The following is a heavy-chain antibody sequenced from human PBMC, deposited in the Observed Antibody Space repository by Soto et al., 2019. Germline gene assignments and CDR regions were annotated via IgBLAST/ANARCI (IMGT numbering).Heavy chain of an antibody. CDR2: ISSNSAYI. J-gene: IGHJ5*02. D-gene: IGHD6-13*01. CDR3: TRDASRDSSARGWFDP. CDR1: GCSFDDYA. Sequence: GGSLRLSCAASGCSFDDYAMNRVRKATGKGLEWVSTISSNSAYIYYTDALRGRFTISRDNAKNSLHLQMNSLRAEDTAVYYCTRDASRDSSARGWFDPWGTGTLVTGSS. V-gene: IGHV3-21*01.